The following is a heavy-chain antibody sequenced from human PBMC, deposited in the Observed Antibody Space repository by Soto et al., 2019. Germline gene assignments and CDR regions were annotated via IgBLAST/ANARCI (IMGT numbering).Heavy chain of an antibody. CDR1: GGTFSSYA. CDR3: ARCGVTMVRGFIGTNWYDP. Sequence: QVQLVQSGAEVKKPGSSVKVSCKASGGTFSSYAISWVRQAPGQGLEWMGGIIPIFGTANYAQKFQGRVTITADESTSTAYMELSSLRSEDTAVYYCARCGVTMVRGFIGTNWYDPWGQGTLVTVSS. J-gene: IGHJ5*02. D-gene: IGHD3-10*01. CDR2: IIPIFGTA. V-gene: IGHV1-69*01.